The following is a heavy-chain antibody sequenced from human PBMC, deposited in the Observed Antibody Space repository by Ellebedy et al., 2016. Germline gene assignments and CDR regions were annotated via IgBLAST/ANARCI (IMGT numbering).Heavy chain of an antibody. CDR1: GYIFTDHY. CDR2: INPNSGGT. D-gene: IGHD6-13*01. V-gene: IGHV1-2*02. J-gene: IGHJ3*02. Sequence: ASVKVSCXASGYIFTDHYMHWVRQAPGQGLEWMGWINPNSGGTNYAQKFQGRVTMTRDTSISTAYMELSRLRSDDTAVYYCAGSWYYNAFDIWGQGTMVTVSS. CDR3: AGSWYYNAFDI.